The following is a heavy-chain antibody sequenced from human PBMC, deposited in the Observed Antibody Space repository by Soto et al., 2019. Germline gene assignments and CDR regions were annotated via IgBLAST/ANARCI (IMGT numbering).Heavy chain of an antibody. CDR2: IYYSVST. V-gene: IGHV4-39*01. Sequence: SETLSLTSADYGGSISSSSYYWGWIRQPPGKGLEWIGSIYYSVSTYYNPSLKSRVTISVDTSKNQCSLKLSSVTAADTAVYYCARLVEHWQWLRLFDYWGQGTLVTVSS. D-gene: IGHD5-12*01. J-gene: IGHJ4*02. CDR1: GGSISSSSYY. CDR3: ARLVEHWQWLRLFDY.